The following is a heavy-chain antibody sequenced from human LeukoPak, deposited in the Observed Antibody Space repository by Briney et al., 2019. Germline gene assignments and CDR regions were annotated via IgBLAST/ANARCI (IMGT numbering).Heavy chain of an antibody. CDR3: ARSRDTNSYPPYYYYCMDV. Sequence: ASVKVSCKTSGYTFTGYYIHWVRQSPGQGLEWMGWINPNIGGTDYSQKFQGRVTMTRDTSINTAYMELSRLRSDDTAVYYCARSRDTNSYPPYYYYCMDVWGKGTTVTVSS. J-gene: IGHJ6*03. CDR1: GYTFTGYY. CDR2: INPNIGGT. D-gene: IGHD1-1*01. V-gene: IGHV1-2*02.